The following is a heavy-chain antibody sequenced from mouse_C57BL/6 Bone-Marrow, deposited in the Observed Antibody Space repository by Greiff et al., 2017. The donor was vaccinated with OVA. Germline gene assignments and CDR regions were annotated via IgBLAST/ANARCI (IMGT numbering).Heavy chain of an antibody. D-gene: IGHD2-2*01. CDR1: GYTFTNYW. Sequence: QVQLKESGAELVRPGTSVKMSCKASGYTFTNYWIGWAKQRPGHGLEWIGDIYPGGGYTNYNEKFKGKATLTADKSSSTAYMQFSSLTSEDSAIYYCARRGGLRRNFDVWGTGTTVTVSS. CDR3: ARRGGLRRNFDV. J-gene: IGHJ1*03. CDR2: IYPGGGYT. V-gene: IGHV1-63*01.